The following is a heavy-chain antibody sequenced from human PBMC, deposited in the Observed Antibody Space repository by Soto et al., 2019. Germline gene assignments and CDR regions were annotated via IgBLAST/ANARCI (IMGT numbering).Heavy chain of an antibody. V-gene: IGHV3-13*01. Sequence: DVQLVESGGGLVQPGGSLRLSCAASGFTFSNYAMHWVRQGPGKGLEWVSGIGTAGDTYYPASVKGRFIISRENGKNSLYLQMSSLRAGDTAVYYCVRATWAIAASGREYWFDSWGQGALVTVSS. CDR2: IGTAGDT. CDR3: VRATWAIAASGREYWFDS. D-gene: IGHD6-13*01. J-gene: IGHJ5*01. CDR1: GFTFSNYA.